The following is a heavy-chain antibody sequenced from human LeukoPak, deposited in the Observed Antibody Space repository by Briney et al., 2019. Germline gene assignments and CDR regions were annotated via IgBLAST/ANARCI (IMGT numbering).Heavy chain of an antibody. CDR1: GGSISSYY. V-gene: IGHV4-59*01. Sequence: SETLSLTCTVSGGSISSYYWSWIRQPPGKGLEWIGYIYYSGSTNYNPSLKSRVTISVDTSKNQFSLKLISVTAADTAVYYCARDRGYGMDVWGQGTTVTVSS. CDR3: ARDRGYGMDV. J-gene: IGHJ6*02. CDR2: IYYSGST.